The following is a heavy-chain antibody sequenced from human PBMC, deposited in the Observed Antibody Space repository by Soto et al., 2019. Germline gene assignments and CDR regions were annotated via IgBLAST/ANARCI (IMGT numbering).Heavy chain of an antibody. CDR2: ISGSGGST. D-gene: IGHD2-15*01. Sequence: EVQLLESGGGLVQPGGSLRLSCAASGFTFSSYAMSWVRQAPGKGLEWVSAISGSGGSTYYADSVKGRFTISRENSKNTLYLQMNSLRAEDTAVYYCAKVGAVVVAAFDYWGQGTLVTVSS. CDR3: AKVGAVVVAAFDY. V-gene: IGHV3-23*01. CDR1: GFTFSSYA. J-gene: IGHJ4*02.